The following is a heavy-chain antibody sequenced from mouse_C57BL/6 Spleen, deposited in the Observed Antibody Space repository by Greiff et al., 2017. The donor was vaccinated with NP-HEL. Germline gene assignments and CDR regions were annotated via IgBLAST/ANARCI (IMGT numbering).Heavy chain of an antibody. D-gene: IGHD2-2*01. J-gene: IGHJ3*01. CDR1: GYTFTSYW. CDR2: IDPSDSYT. Sequence: VQLQQPGAELVKPGASVKLSCKASGYTFTSYWMQWVKQRPGQGLEWIGEIDPSDSYTNYNQKFKGKATLTVDTSSSTAYMQLSSLTSEDSAVYYCARRSYYGYDGFAYWGQGTLVTVSA. V-gene: IGHV1-50*01. CDR3: ARRSYYGYDGFAY.